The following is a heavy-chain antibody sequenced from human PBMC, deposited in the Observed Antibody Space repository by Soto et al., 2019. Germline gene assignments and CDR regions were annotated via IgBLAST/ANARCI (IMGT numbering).Heavy chain of an antibody. V-gene: IGHV3-23*01. CDR1: GITFSSYA. J-gene: IGHJ4*02. CDR3: ANDFLTGNDY. D-gene: IGHD1-20*01. Sequence: PGGSRRLSCVASGITFSSYAMTWFRQAPGKGLEWVSSISGSADSTYYADSVKGRFTISRDNSKNTVYLEMNSLRAEDTAIYYCANDFLTGNDYWGQGTLVTVSS. CDR2: ISGSADST.